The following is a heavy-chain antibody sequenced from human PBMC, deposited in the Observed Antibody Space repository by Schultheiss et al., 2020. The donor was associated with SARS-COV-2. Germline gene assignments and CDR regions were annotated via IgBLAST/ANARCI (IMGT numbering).Heavy chain of an antibody. V-gene: IGHV3-30*12. CDR3: AKDSGYCSSTSCYSAFDI. CDR1: GFTFSSYG. J-gene: IGHJ3*02. CDR2: ISYDGSNK. Sequence: GSLRLSCAASGFTFSSYGMHWVRQAPGKGLEWVAVISYDGSNKYYADSVKGRFTISRDNAKNSLYLQMNSLRAEDTAVYYCAKDSGYCSSTSCYSAFDIWGQGTMVTVSS. D-gene: IGHD2-2*01.